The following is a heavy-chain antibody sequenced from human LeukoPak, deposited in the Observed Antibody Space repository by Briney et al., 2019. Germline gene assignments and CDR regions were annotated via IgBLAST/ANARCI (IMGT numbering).Heavy chain of an antibody. D-gene: IGHD3-3*01. CDR1: GGSISSSSYS. CDR2: IYYSGST. V-gene: IGHV4-39*01. Sequence: SETLSLTCTVSGGSISSSSYSWGWIRQPPGKGLEWLGSIYYSGSTYYNPSLKSRVTISVDTSKNQFSLKLSSVTAADTAVYYCARQLHYLEVFGYWGQGTLVTVSS. J-gene: IGHJ4*02. CDR3: ARQLHYLEVFGY.